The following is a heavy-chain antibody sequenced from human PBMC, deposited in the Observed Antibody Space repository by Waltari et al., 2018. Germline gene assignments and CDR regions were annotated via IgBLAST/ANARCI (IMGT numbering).Heavy chain of an antibody. D-gene: IGHD2-21*01. Sequence: EVRLVESGGGLVQPGGSLRLSCAASGFTFSSSWMSWVRQAPGEGREWVASIKEDGSERYYVDSAKGRSTISRDNAKTSLFLQMNSLRVEDTAVYYCARGPYWGQGTTVTVSS. J-gene: IGHJ6*02. V-gene: IGHV3-7*04. CDR3: ARGPY. CDR1: GFTFSSSW. CDR2: IKEDGSER.